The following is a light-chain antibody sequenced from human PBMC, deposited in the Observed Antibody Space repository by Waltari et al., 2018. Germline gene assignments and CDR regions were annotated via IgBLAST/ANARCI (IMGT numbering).Light chain of an antibody. CDR1: SADIGRYNL. Sequence: QSALTQPASVSGSPGQSITISCSGTSADIGRYNLVAWYQQLPGNAPKLVIYEVTERPSELSNRFSGSKSGNTASLTISGLQAEDEADYYCSSFESSCTWVFGGGTKLTVL. J-gene: IGLJ3*02. CDR3: SSFESSCTWV. V-gene: IGLV2-23*02. CDR2: EVT.